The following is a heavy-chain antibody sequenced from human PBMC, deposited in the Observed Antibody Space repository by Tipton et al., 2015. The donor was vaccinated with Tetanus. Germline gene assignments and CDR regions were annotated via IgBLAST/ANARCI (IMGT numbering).Heavy chain of an antibody. V-gene: IGHV4-39*01. CDR1: GGSLFSGSFY. CDR3: SRTAVNWFDP. D-gene: IGHD2-21*02. CDR2: IYYNGNT. J-gene: IGHJ5*02. Sequence: LRLSCSVSGGSLFSGSFYWAWIRQPPGKGLEWIGNIYYNGNTYYLSSLKSRVTISADTAKNQFSLSLRSGTAADAAFYYCSRTAVNWFDPWGPGILVTVSS.